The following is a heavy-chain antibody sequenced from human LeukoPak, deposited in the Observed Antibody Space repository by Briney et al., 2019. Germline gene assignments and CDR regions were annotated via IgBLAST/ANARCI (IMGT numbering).Heavy chain of an antibody. D-gene: IGHD3-16*02. CDR2: IDPSESYT. CDR3: ARLEGGVIVDY. J-gene: IGHJ4*02. CDR1: GYSFTNYW. V-gene: IGHV5-10-1*01. Sequence: GESLRISCKGSGYSFTNYWITWVRQMPGKGLEWMGRIDPSESYTNYSPSFQGHVTISADKSITTAYLQWSSLKASDTAMYYCARLEGGVIVDYWGQGTLVTVSS.